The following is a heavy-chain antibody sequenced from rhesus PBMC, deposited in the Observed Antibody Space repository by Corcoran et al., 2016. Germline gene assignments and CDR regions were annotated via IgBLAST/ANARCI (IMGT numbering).Heavy chain of an antibody. V-gene: IGHV3-54*01. D-gene: IGHD3-16*01. Sequence: EVQLVESGGGLAKPGGSLRLSCAASGFTFSSYWMNWVRQTPGKGLEWVAVISYDESKKDYADSVKDRFTISRDNSKNMLYLQMNNLKLEDTAVYYCARPDSGSYYYGLDSWGQGVVVTVSS. CDR3: ARPDSGSYYYGLDS. J-gene: IGHJ6*01. CDR2: ISYDESKK. CDR1: GFTFSSYW.